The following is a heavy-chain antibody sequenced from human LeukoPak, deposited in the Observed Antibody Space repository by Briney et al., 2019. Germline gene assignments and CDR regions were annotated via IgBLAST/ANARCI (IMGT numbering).Heavy chain of an antibody. CDR3: TTNSGSYIGFDY. Sequence: GGSLRLSCAASGFTVSSNYMSWVRQAPGKGLEWVGRIKSKTDGGTTDYAAPVKGRFTISRDDSKNTLYLQMNSLKTEDTAVYYCTTNSGSYIGFDYWGQGTLVTVSS. CDR1: GFTVSSNY. V-gene: IGHV3-15*01. J-gene: IGHJ4*02. CDR2: IKSKTDGGTT. D-gene: IGHD1-26*01.